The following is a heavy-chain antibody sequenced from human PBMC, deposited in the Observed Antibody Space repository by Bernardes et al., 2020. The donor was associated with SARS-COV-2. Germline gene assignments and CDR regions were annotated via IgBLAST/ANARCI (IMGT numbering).Heavy chain of an antibody. V-gene: IGHV1-18*04. D-gene: IGHD2-15*01. CDR3: AREPQRMGYCSGGSCPEGSAFDI. CDR2: ISAYNGNT. Sequence: ASVKVSCKASGYTFTSYGISWARQAPGQGLEWMGWISAYNGNTNYAQKLQGRVTMTTDTSTSTAYMELRSLRSDDTAVYYCAREPQRMGYCSGGSCPEGSAFDIWGQGTMVTVSS. CDR1: GYTFTSYG. J-gene: IGHJ3*02.